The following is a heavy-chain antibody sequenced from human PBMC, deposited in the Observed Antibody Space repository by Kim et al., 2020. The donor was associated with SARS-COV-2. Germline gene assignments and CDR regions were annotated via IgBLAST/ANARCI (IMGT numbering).Heavy chain of an antibody. CDR1: GFTFSSYA. CDR2: ISYDGSNK. V-gene: IGHV3-30*04. CDR3: ARDNYGSESYYKDYYGMDV. Sequence: GGSLRLSCAASGFTFSSYAMHWVRQAPGKGLEWVAVISYDGSNKYYADSVKGRFTISRDNSKNTLYLQMNSLRAEDTAVYYCARDNYGSESYYKDYYGMDVWGQGTTVTVSS. J-gene: IGHJ6*02. D-gene: IGHD3-10*01.